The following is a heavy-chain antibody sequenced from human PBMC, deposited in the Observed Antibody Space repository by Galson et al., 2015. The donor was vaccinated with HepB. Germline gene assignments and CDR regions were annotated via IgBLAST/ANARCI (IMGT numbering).Heavy chain of an antibody. V-gene: IGHV3-48*03. D-gene: IGHD3-22*01. CDR1: GFTFSSHS. J-gene: IGHJ4*02. Sequence: SLRLSCAASGFTFSSHSMIWVRQAPGKGLEWISYISGSGKTIYYADSVKGRFTISRDNAKNSLYLQMDSLRVEDTALYYCAGRKYYYERGGTHSPLDYWGQGTLVTVSS. CDR3: AGRKYYYERGGTHSPLDY. CDR2: ISGSGKTI.